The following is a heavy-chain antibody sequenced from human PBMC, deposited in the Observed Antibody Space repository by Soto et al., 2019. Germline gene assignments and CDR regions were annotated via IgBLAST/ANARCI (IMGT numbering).Heavy chain of an antibody. D-gene: IGHD3-9*01. CDR2: INHSGST. CDR3: ARVLHILTGYYGRRRYYFDY. CDR1: GGSFSGYY. J-gene: IGHJ4*02. Sequence: PSETLSLTCAVYGGSFSGYYWTWIRQPPGTGLEWIGEINHSGSTNYNPSLKSRVTISVDTSKNQFSLKLSSVTAADTAVYYCARVLHILTGYYGRRRYYFDYWGQGTLVTVSS. V-gene: IGHV4-34*01.